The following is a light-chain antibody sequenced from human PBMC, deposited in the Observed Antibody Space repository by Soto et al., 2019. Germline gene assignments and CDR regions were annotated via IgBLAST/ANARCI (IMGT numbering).Light chain of an antibody. CDR2: GAS. J-gene: IGKJ1*01. CDR3: QQYGSSPRT. Sequence: EIVLTQSPGTLSLSPVERATLSRRASQSVSSSYLAWYQQKPGQAPRLLIYGASSRATGIPDRFSGSGSGTDFTLTISRLEPEDFAVYYCQQYGSSPRTFGQGTKVDIK. V-gene: IGKV3-20*01. CDR1: QSVSSSY.